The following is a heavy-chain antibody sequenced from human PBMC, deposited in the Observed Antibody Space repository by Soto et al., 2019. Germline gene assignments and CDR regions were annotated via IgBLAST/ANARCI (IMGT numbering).Heavy chain of an antibody. CDR3: ATRVAATAYYFDD. D-gene: IGHD2-15*01. V-gene: IGHV4-39*01. Sequence: QLQLQESGPGLVKPSETLSLTCTVSGGSISNSSYYWGWIRQPPGKGLDWIASIYDNGDTYYNPSLKSRVTISVETSKKQFSLRLSSVTAADTAVYYCATRVAATAYYFDDWGQGSLVTVSS. CDR1: GGSISNSSYY. J-gene: IGHJ4*02. CDR2: IYDNGDT.